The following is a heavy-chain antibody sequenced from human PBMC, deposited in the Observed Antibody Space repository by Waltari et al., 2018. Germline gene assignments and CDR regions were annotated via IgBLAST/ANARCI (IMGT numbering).Heavy chain of an antibody. Sequence: EVQLLESGGGLIQPGGSLRLSCAASGFTFSDSSMAWVRQSPGKGLEFVSSISGDGGVTAYGDSVKGRFVISRDNSKNTLYLQMNSLRAEDTALYFCAKCTTVCYKNYFDPWGQGTLVAVSS. J-gene: IGHJ5*02. V-gene: IGHV3-23*01. D-gene: IGHD2-2*02. CDR1: GFTFSDSS. CDR2: ISGDGGVT. CDR3: AKCTTVCYKNYFDP.